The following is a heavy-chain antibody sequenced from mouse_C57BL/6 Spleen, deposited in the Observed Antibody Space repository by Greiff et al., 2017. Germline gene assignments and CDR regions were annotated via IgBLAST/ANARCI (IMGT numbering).Heavy chain of an antibody. CDR3: ARDLHY. V-gene: IGHV3-6*01. CDR2: ISYDGSN. J-gene: IGHJ2*01. Sequence: DVKLQESGPGLVKPSQSLSLTCSVTGYSITSGYYWNWIRQFPGNKLEWMGYISYDGSNNYNPSLKNRISITRDTSKNQFFLKLNSVTTEDTATYYCARDLHYWGQGTTLTVSS. CDR1: GYSITSGYY.